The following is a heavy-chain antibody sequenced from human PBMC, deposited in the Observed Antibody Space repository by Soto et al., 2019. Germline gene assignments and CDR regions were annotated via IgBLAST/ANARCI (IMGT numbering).Heavy chain of an antibody. CDR1: GGTFSSYA. Sequence: SVKVSCKASGGTFSSYAISWVRQAPGQGLEWMGGIIPIFGTANYAQKFQGRVTMTTDTSTSTAYMELRSLRSDDTAVYYCARDPGTGYSYGTDGFYYYYGMDVWGQGTTVTVSS. J-gene: IGHJ6*02. V-gene: IGHV1-69*05. CDR3: ARDPGTGYSYGTDGFYYYYGMDV. D-gene: IGHD5-18*01. CDR2: IIPIFGTA.